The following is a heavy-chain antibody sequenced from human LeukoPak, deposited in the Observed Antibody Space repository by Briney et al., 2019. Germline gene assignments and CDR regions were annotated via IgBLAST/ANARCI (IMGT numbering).Heavy chain of an antibody. CDR2: ISISGGST. J-gene: IGHJ4*02. Sequence: AGGSLRLSRAASGFTFSNYAMNWVRQAPGKGLEWVSTISISGGSTYYADSVKGRFTISRDNSKNTLYLQMNSLRAEDTAVYYCAKGATLNGGYDLDYWGQGTLVTVSS. V-gene: IGHV3-23*01. CDR1: GFTFSNYA. CDR3: AKGATLNGGYDLDY. D-gene: IGHD5-12*01.